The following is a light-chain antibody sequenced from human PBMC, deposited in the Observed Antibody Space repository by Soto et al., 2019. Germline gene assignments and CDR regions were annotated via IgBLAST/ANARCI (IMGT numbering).Light chain of an antibody. Sequence: DIVMTQSPDSLAVSLGERVTINCKSSQSVFYSSNNKNYLAWYQQKAGQPPKLLFYWASTRESGVPDRFSGSGSGADFTLTITNLQAEDMAVYYCQQYYAIPHTLGQGTKLEIK. J-gene: IGKJ2*01. CDR2: WAS. CDR3: QQYYAIPHT. CDR1: QSVFYSSNNKNY. V-gene: IGKV4-1*01.